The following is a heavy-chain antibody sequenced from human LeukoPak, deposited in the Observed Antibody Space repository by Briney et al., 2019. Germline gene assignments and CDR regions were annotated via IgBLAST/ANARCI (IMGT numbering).Heavy chain of an antibody. V-gene: IGHV3-23*01. Sequence: GGSLRLSCAASGFTFSSYWMSWVRQVPGKGLEWVSAISGRDDSTYYADSVKGRFTISRDTSKNTLYLQMNSLRAEDTAVYYCAKWGDYDVLTGYYDSDYWGQGTLVTVSS. CDR2: ISGRDDST. J-gene: IGHJ4*02. CDR1: GFTFSSYW. CDR3: AKWGDYDVLTGYYDSDY. D-gene: IGHD3-9*01.